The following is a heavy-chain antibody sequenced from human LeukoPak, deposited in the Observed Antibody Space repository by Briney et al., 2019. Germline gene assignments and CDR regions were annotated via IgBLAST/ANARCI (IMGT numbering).Heavy chain of an antibody. Sequence: GASVKVSCKASGYIFTNYGISWVRQAPGQGLEGMGWISGYNGNTNYGQKLQGRVTMTIDTSTSPAYMELRSLRSDDTAVYYCARAPLRGTFDIWGQGTMVTVSS. CDR2: ISGYNGNT. CDR1: GYIFTNYG. V-gene: IGHV1-18*01. D-gene: IGHD2-15*01. J-gene: IGHJ3*02. CDR3: ARAPLRGTFDI.